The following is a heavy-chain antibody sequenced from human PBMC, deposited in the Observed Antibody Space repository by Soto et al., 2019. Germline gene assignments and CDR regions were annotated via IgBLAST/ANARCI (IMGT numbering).Heavy chain of an antibody. CDR3: ARTLYSYGPRFDY. Sequence: SETLSLTCTVSGASFSSHYWSWIRQPPGKGLEWIGYIYYSGSTNYNPSLKSRVTISVDTSKNQFSLKLSSVTAADTAVYYCARTLYSYGPRFDYWGQGTLVTVSS. CDR1: GASFSSHY. V-gene: IGHV4-59*11. D-gene: IGHD5-18*01. CDR2: IYYSGST. J-gene: IGHJ4*02.